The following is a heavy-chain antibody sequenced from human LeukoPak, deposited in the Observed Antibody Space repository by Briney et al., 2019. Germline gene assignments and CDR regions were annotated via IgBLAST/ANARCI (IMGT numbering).Heavy chain of an antibody. CDR2: IIPIFGTA. J-gene: IGHJ4*02. CDR1: GGTFSSYA. Sequence: GASVKVSCKASGGTFSSYAISWVRQAPGQGLEWMGGIIPIFGTANYAQRFQGRVTITTDESTSTAYMELSSLRSEDTAVYYCAREDYYDSSGYGVWGQGTLVTVSS. CDR3: AREDYYDSSGYGV. D-gene: IGHD3-22*01. V-gene: IGHV1-69*05.